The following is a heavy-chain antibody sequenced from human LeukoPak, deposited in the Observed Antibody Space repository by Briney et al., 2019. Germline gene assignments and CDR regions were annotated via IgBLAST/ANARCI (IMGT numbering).Heavy chain of an antibody. D-gene: IGHD2-2*01. V-gene: IGHV3-30*03. J-gene: IGHJ4*02. CDR2: ISNDGSNK. CDR3: ARDDCSTTPCYAY. Sequence: GGSLRLSCAASGFTFSSFGIHWVRQAPGKGLEWVAVISNDGSNKYYTDSVKGRFTVSRDISKNTVYLQMNGLKAEDTAVYYCARDDCSTTPCYAYWGQGTLVTVSS. CDR1: GFTFSSFG.